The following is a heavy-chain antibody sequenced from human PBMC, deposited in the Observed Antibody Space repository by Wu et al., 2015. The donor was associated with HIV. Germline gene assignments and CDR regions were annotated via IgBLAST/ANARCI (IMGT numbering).Heavy chain of an antibody. Sequence: QVQLVQSGAEVKKPGASVKVSCKASGYTFTSYYMHWVRQAPGQGLEWMGIINPSGGSTSYAQKFQGRVTMTRDTSASTVYMELSSLRSEDTAVHYCARDHRHGSGGSSEVTDDYWGQGTLVTVSS. V-gene: IGHV1-46*03. CDR2: INPSGGST. D-gene: IGHD2-15*01. J-gene: IGHJ4*02. CDR1: GYTFTSYY. CDR3: ARDHRHGSGGSSEVTDDY.